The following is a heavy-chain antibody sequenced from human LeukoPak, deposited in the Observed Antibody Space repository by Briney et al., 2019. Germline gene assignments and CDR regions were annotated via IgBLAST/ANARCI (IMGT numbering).Heavy chain of an antibody. J-gene: IGHJ4*02. V-gene: IGHV4-59*01. CDR1: GGSISSYY. Sequence: SETLSLTCTVSGGSISSYYWSWIRQPPGKGLEWIGYIYYSGSTNYNPSLKSRVTISVDTSKNQFSLKLSSVTAADTAVYYCARIPDNSGWEIYFDYWAREPWSPSPQ. CDR3: ARIPDNSGWEIYFDY. D-gene: IGHD6-19*01. CDR2: IYYSGST.